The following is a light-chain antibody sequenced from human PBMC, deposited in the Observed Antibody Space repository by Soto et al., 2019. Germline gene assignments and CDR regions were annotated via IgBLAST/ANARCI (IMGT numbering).Light chain of an antibody. CDR3: QSYDSSLGGSRV. V-gene: IGLV1-40*01. CDR1: SSNIGAGYD. J-gene: IGLJ1*01. Sequence: QSALTQPPSVSGAPGQRVTISCTGSSSNIGAGYDVHWYQQLPGTAPKLLIYGNSNRPSGVPDRFSGSKSGTSASLAITGLQAEDEADYYCQSYDSSLGGSRVFGTGTKVTVL. CDR2: GNS.